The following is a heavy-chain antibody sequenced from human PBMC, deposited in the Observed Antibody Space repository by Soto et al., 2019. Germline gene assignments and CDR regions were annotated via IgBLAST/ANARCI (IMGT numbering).Heavy chain of an antibody. CDR2: IYYSGST. Sequence: QLQLQESGPGLVKPSETLSLTCTVSGGSISSSSYYWGWIRQPPGKGLEWIGSIYYSGSTYYNPSLQSLVTISVDTSKNQFSLKLSSVTAADTAVYYCARQPPIVVGAFDIWGQGTMVTVSS. D-gene: IGHD3-22*01. CDR1: GGSISSSSYY. CDR3: ARQPPIVVGAFDI. J-gene: IGHJ3*02. V-gene: IGHV4-39*01.